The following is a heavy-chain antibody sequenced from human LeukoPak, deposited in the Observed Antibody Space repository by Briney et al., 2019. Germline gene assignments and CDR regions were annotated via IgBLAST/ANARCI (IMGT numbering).Heavy chain of an antibody. J-gene: IGHJ6*03. CDR3: ARWGMDWHDVHYYNLDV. V-gene: IGHV3-30*02. D-gene: IGHD1-1*01. CDR2: IRYDGSNK. CDR1: GFTFSSYG. Sequence: PGGSLRLSCAASGFTFSSYGMHWVRQAPGKGLEWVAFIRYDGSNKYYADSVKGRFTISRDNSKNTLYLQMNSLRAEDTAVYYCARWGMDWHDVHYYNLDVWGAGTTVTVSS.